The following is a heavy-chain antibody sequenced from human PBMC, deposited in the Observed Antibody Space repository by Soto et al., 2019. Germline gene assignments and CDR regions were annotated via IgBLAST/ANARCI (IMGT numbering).Heavy chain of an antibody. CDR1: GGTFSSNS. J-gene: IGHJ4*02. V-gene: IGHV1-69*01. CDR3: AREVGYGDLSAALLD. D-gene: IGHD2-21*02. Sequence: VQLMQSGAEVKKPGSSVKVSCKASGGTFSSNSINWVRQAPGQGLEWMGGIITLFGTSNYAQNFQGRVTITADQSTSTAYMELNSLTSDDTAVYYCAREVGYGDLSAALLDWGQGTLVTVSS. CDR2: IITLFGTS.